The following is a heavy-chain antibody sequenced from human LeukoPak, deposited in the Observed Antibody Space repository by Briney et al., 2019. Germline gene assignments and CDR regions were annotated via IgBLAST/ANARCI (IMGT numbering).Heavy chain of an antibody. CDR2: IYTSGST. J-gene: IGHJ4*02. V-gene: IGHV4-4*07. CDR1: GGSISSYY. D-gene: IGHD3-3*01. Sequence: SETLSLTCTVSGGSISSYYWSWIRQRAGKGLEWIGRIYTSGSTNYNPSLKSRVTISVDTSKNQFSLELSSVTAADTAVYYCARATNYDFWSGYYMYFDYWGQGTLVTVSS. CDR3: ARATNYDFWSGYYMYFDY.